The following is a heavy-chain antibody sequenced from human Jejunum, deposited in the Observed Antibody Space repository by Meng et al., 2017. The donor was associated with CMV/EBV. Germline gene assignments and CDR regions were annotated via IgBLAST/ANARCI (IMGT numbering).Heavy chain of an antibody. CDR1: GFTFSSYA. CDR2: TSVGGTT. Sequence: SCAASGFTFSSYAMTWVRQAPGKGLAWVATTSVGGTTYYADSVKGRFTISRDKSKNTLDLQMNSLRAEDMAVYYCAYSSSWAHFDYWGQGTLVTVSS. V-gene: IGHV3-23*01. CDR3: AYSSSWAHFDY. J-gene: IGHJ4*02. D-gene: IGHD6-13*01.